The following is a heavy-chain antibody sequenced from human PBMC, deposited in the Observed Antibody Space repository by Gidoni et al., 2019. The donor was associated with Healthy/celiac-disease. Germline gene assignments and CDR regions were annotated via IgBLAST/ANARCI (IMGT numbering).Heavy chain of an antibody. V-gene: IGHV4-61*02. Sequence: QVQLQESGPGLVKPSQTLSLTCTVSGGSISSGSYYWSWIRQPAGKGLEWIGRIYTSGSTNYNPSLKSRVTISVDTSKNQFSLKLSSVTAADTAVYYCASSSGWYGSAFDIWGQGTMVTVSS. CDR1: GGSISSGSYY. D-gene: IGHD6-19*01. CDR2: IYTSGST. CDR3: ASSSGWYGSAFDI. J-gene: IGHJ3*02.